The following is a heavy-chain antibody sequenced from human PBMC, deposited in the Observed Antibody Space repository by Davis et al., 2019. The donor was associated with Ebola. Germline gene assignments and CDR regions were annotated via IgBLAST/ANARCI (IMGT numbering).Heavy chain of an antibody. CDR3: AKLSSGSWAFDS. D-gene: IGHD2-15*01. V-gene: IGHV3-23*01. Sequence: GESLKISCAASGFTFSSYAVTWVRQAPGKGLTWVSTISNSGGSTYYTDSVKGRFTISRDNSKNTLYLQINSLRAEDTAVYYCAKLSSGSWAFDSWGQGTLVTVSS. CDR2: ISNSGGST. J-gene: IGHJ4*02. CDR1: GFTFSSYA.